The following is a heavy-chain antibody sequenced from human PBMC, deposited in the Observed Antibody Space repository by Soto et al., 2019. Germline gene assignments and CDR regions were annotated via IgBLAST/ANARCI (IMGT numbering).Heavy chain of an antibody. CDR2: ISAYSGKT. D-gene: IGHD3-16*01. CDR1: GYTFTHYG. V-gene: IGHV1-18*01. J-gene: IGHJ4*02. Sequence: QVPLVQSGAEVRKPGASVKVSCKTSGYTFTHYGISWVRQAPGQGLEWVGWISAYSGKTHYAQKVQGKVTMTTDTSTSTAYLEVRSLRSEDTAVSFCARDPYWGDHQYWGQGTPVTVSS. CDR3: ARDPYWGDHQY.